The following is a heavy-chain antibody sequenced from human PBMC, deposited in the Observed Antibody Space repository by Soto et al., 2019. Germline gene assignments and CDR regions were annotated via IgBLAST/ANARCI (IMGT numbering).Heavy chain of an antibody. D-gene: IGHD4-17*01. CDR3: AKVGGFDP. V-gene: IGHV3-23*01. Sequence: HPGGPLRLSCAASGFTFSRYAMSWVRQTPGEGLECVSAISGDGGSTHYADSVKGRFTISRDNSKNTLYMQLNSLRAEDTAVYYCAKVGGFDPWGQGTLVTVSS. J-gene: IGHJ5*02. CDR2: ISGDGGST. CDR1: GFTFSRYA.